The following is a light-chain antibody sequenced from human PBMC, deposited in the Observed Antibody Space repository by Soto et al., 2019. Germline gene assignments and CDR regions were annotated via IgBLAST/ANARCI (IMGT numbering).Light chain of an antibody. CDR2: LNSDGSH. J-gene: IGLJ2*01. Sequence: QPVLTQSPSASASLGASVKITCTLSSGHSSYAIAWHQQQPEKGPRYLMKLNSDGSHSKGDGIPDRFSGSSSGAERYLTLSGLQSEDEADYYCQTWGTGPVVFGGGTKLTVL. CDR1: SGHSSYA. CDR3: QTWGTGPVV. V-gene: IGLV4-69*01.